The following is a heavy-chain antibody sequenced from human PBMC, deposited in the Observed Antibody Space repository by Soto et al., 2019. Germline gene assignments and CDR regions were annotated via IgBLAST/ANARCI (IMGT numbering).Heavy chain of an antibody. D-gene: IGHD6-13*01. CDR1: GFTFSSYW. CDR3: AKYSEIAAPDY. J-gene: IGHJ4*02. Sequence: GESLKISCVASGFTFSSYWMHWVRQAPGKGLVWVSRINSEGSDTSYADPVKGRFTISRDNAKNTLYLQMNSLSAEDTAVYYCAKYSEIAAPDYWGQGTLVTVSS. CDR2: INSEGSDT. V-gene: IGHV3-74*01.